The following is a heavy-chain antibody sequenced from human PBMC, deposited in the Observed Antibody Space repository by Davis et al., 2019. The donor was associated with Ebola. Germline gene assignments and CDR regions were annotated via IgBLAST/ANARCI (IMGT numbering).Heavy chain of an antibody. CDR3: AKVPHGV. D-gene: IGHD2-8*01. J-gene: IGHJ1*01. CDR1: GFAFSTYW. Sequence: GESLKISCRASGFAFSTYWMSWVRQAPGKGLEWVANIKDDGSKIYYMDSVKGRFTISRDNSKNTLYLQMNSLRAEDTAVYYCAKVPHGVWGQGTLVTVSS. CDR2: IKDDGSKI. V-gene: IGHV3-7*01.